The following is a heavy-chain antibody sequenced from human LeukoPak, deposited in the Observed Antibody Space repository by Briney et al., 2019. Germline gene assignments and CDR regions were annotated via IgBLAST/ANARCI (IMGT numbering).Heavy chain of an antibody. Sequence: ASVKVSCKASGYTFTGYYIHWVRQAPGQGLEWMGTLNPSGGSTAYAQKFQGRVTMTRDTSTSTVYMEVSSLNSEDTAVYYCARDIGGNPAGPFDYWGQGTLVTVSS. D-gene: IGHD4-23*01. J-gene: IGHJ4*02. CDR2: LNPSGGST. CDR1: GYTFTGYY. CDR3: ARDIGGNPAGPFDY. V-gene: IGHV1-46*01.